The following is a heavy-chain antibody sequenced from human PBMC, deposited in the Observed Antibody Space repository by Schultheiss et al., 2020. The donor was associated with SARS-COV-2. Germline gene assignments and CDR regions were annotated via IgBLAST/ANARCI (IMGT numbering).Heavy chain of an antibody. Sequence: SETLSLTCTVSGGSISSGGYYWSWIRQPAAKGLEWIGYIYYSGSTNYNPSLKSRVTILIDKSKNQFSLKFSSVTAADTAVYYCARRNLITFGGVPLNWGQGILVTVSS. V-gene: IGHV4-61*10. J-gene: IGHJ4*02. CDR3: ARRNLITFGGVPLN. CDR1: GGSISSGGYY. CDR2: IYYSGST. D-gene: IGHD3-16*01.